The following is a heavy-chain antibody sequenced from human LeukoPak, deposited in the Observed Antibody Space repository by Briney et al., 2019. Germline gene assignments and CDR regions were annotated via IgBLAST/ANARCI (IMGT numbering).Heavy chain of an antibody. J-gene: IGHJ4*02. CDR1: GGSFSGYY. CDR2: INHSGST. Sequence: SETLSLTCAVYGGSFSGYYWSWIRQPPGKGLEWIGEINHSGSTNYNPSLKSRVTISVDTSKNQFSLKLSSVTAADTAVYYCARAWSLLELIPFDYWGQGTLVTVSS. D-gene: IGHD1-7*01. CDR3: ARAWSLLELIPFDY. V-gene: IGHV4-34*01.